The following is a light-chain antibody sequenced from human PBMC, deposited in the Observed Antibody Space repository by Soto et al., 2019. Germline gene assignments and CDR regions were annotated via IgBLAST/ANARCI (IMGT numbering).Light chain of an antibody. J-gene: IGKJ1*01. Sequence: EIVLTQFPGTLSLYPGERATLSCSAIQSVSSSYLAWYQQKPGQAPRLLIYGASSRATVIPDGVSGSGSGTDVTLTISCLDPEDFGVYYGQHYCSSPWWTFGRGTKVDIK. V-gene: IGKV3-20*01. CDR2: GAS. CDR1: QSVSSSY. CDR3: QHYCSSPWWT.